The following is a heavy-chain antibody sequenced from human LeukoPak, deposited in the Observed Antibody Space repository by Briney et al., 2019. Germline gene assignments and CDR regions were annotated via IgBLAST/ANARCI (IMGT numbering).Heavy chain of an antibody. V-gene: IGHV1-69*01. D-gene: IGHD1-26*01. Sequence: SVKVSCKASGGTFSSYAISWVRQAPGQGLEWMGGIIPMFGTANYAQKFQGRVPNTAEESQSPASMELSSLRSEDTAVYYCASARKWELHYFDYWGQGTLVTVSS. CDR2: IIPMFGTA. CDR1: GGTFSSYA. J-gene: IGHJ4*02. CDR3: ASARKWELHYFDY.